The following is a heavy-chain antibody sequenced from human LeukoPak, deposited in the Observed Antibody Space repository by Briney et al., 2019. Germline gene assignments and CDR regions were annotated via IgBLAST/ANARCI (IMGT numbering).Heavy chain of an antibody. CDR2: INPNSGGT. D-gene: IGHD3-9*01. CDR1: GYTFTGYY. J-gene: IGHJ3*02. V-gene: IGHV1-2*02. CDR3: ARGNSLVIDAFDI. Sequence: VASVRVPCKASGYTFTGYYMHWVRQAPGQGLEWMGWINPNSGGTNYAQKFQGRVTMTRDTSISTAYMELSRLRSDDTAVYYCARGNSLVIDAFDIWGQGTMVIVSS.